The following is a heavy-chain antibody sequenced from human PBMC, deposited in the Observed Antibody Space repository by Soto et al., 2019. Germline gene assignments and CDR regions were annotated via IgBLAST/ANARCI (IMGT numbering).Heavy chain of an antibody. CDR3: ARGPGLGIAAAGTFDY. J-gene: IGHJ4*02. Sequence: SETLSLTCAVYVGSFIGYYWSWIRQPPGKGLEWIGEINHSESTNYNPSLKGRVTISVDTSKNQFSLKLSSVTAADTAVYYCARGPGLGIAAAGTFDYWGQGTLVTVSS. CDR1: VGSFIGYY. V-gene: IGHV4-34*01. CDR2: INHSEST. D-gene: IGHD6-13*01.